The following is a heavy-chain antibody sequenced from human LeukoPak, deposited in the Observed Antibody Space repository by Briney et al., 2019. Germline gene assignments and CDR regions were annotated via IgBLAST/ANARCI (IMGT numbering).Heavy chain of an antibody. CDR2: INHSGST. Sequence: PSETLSLTCAVYGGSFSGYYWSWIRQLPGKGLEWIGEINHSGSTNYNPSLKSRVTISVDTSKNQFSLKLSSVTAADTAVYYCARGPGEEVAARLGYYYMDVWGKGTTVTVSS. V-gene: IGHV4-34*01. J-gene: IGHJ6*03. CDR1: GGSFSGYY. CDR3: ARGPGEEVAARLGYYYMDV. D-gene: IGHD6-6*01.